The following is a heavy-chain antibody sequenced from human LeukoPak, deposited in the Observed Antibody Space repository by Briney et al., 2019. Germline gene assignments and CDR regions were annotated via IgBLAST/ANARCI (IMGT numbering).Heavy chain of an antibody. CDR1: GSTFSSDA. CDR2: ITGSGDGT. D-gene: IGHD1-14*01. J-gene: IGHJ5*02. V-gene: IGHV3-23*01. CDR3: ANKPAGFDP. Sequence: GGSLRLSCTASGSTFSSDAMAWVRQAPGKGLEWLSSITGSGDGTYYADYVKGRFTIFRDNSKNTLYLQINSLRAEDTAVYYCANKPAGFDPWGQGTLVTVSS.